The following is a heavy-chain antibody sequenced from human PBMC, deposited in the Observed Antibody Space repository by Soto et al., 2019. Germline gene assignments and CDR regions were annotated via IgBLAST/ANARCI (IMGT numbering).Heavy chain of an antibody. Sequence: QVQLQQWGAGLLKPSETLSLTCAVYGGSFSGYYWSWIRQPPGKGLEWIGEINHSGSTIYNPSLERRATISVDTAKNQFSRKLSSVTAADTAVYYCARVQWFGRDGRYWGQGTLVTVSS. V-gene: IGHV4-34*02. CDR1: GGSFSGYY. CDR2: INHSGST. D-gene: IGHD3-10*01. CDR3: ARVQWFGRDGRY. J-gene: IGHJ4*02.